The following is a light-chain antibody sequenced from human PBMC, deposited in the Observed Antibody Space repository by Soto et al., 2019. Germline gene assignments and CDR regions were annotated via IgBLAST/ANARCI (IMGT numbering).Light chain of an antibody. V-gene: IGKV3-20*01. CDR1: QSVNSNY. CDR2: GAS. Sequence: EIGLTQSPGTLSLSPGERATLSCRASQSVNSNYLAWYQQKPGQVPRPLIYGASIRAAGVPDRLSGSGSGPDFPITISRLGLEDYAVYYCQQYGTSPRTFVQGTKLEIK. J-gene: IGKJ2*02. CDR3: QQYGTSPRT.